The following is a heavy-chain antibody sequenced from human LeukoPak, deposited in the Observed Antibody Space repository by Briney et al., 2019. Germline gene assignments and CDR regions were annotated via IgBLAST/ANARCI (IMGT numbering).Heavy chain of an antibody. CDR1: GYTFTGYY. CDR3: ARDYGGLMATGDY. CDR2: INPSSGDT. Sequence: ASVKVSCTASGYTFTGYYIHTVRQAPGQGREGMGWINPSSGDTNHAQRLHDRVTMTRDTSISTAYMELSRVGSDDTAVYYCARDYGGLMATGDYWGQGTLVTVSS. J-gene: IGHJ4*01. V-gene: IGHV1-2*02. D-gene: IGHD5-24*01.